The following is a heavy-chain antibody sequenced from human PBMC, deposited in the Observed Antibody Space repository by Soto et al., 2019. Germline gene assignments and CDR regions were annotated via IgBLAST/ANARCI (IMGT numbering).Heavy chain of an antibody. D-gene: IGHD4-17*01. CDR2: IYYSGST. V-gene: IGHV4-59*01. Sequence: ASETLSLTCTVSGGSISSYYWSWIRQPPGKGLEWIGYIYYSGSTNYNPSLKSRVTISVDTSKNQFSLKLSSVTAADTAVYYCATTTVTTFYGMDVWGQGTTVTVSS. J-gene: IGHJ6*02. CDR1: GGSISSYY. CDR3: ATTTVTTFYGMDV.